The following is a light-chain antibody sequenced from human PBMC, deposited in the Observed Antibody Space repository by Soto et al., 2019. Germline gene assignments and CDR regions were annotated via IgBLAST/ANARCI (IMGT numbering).Light chain of an antibody. Sequence: QSALTQPASVSGSPGQSFTISCTGTSSDVGGYNYVSWYQQPPGKAPKLMIYDVSNRPSGVSIRFSGSKSGNTASLTISGLQAEDEADYYCSSYTSSSTLVFGGGTKVTVL. V-gene: IGLV2-14*01. CDR3: SSYTSSSTLV. CDR1: SSDVGGYNY. J-gene: IGLJ3*02. CDR2: DVS.